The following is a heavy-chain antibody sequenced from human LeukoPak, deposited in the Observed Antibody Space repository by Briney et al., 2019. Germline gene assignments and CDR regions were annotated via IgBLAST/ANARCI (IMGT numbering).Heavy chain of an antibody. V-gene: IGHV4-59*12. CDR2: IYYSGST. J-gene: IGHJ4*02. Sequence: KPSETLSLTCTVSGGSISSYYWSWIRQPPGKGLEWIGYIYYSGSTNYNPSLKSRVTISVDTSKNQFSLKLSSVTAADTAVYYCAGPFMSLWGQGTLVTVSS. CDR3: AGPFMSL. D-gene: IGHD3-10*02. CDR1: GGSISSYY.